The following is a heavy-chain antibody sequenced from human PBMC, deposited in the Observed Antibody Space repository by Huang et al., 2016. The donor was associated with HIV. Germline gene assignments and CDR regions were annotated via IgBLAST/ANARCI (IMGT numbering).Heavy chain of an antibody. Sequence: VQLQQWGASLLKPSETLSLTCAVPGGTFTGYFWGWVRQAPGKGLEWIAAIKHSGTTSYNPSLKSRVSMSVDVSNNQFSLSLKSVTAADTAVYFCVRCPGYYFEPSRYFDAFDIWGPGTMVTVS. CDR2: IKHSGTT. D-gene: IGHD3-22*01. V-gene: IGHV4-34*02. J-gene: IGHJ3*02. CDR1: GGTFTGYF. CDR3: VRCPGYYFEPSRYFDAFDI.